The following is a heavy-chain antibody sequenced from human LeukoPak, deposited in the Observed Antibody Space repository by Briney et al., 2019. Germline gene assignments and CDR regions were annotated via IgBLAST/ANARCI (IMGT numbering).Heavy chain of an antibody. D-gene: IGHD5-18*01. CDR3: ARDDGTAIDY. V-gene: IGHV4-59*01. Sequence: PSETLSLTCTVSGGSISSYYWSWIQQPPGKGLEWIGYIYYSGSTNYNPSLKSRVTISVDTSKNQFSLKLSSVTAADTAVYYCARDDGTAIDYWGQGTLVTVSS. CDR2: IYYSGST. CDR1: GGSISSYY. J-gene: IGHJ4*02.